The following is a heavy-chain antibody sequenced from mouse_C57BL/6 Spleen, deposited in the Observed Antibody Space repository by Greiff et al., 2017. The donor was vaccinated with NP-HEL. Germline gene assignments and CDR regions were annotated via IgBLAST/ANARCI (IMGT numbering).Heavy chain of an antibody. D-gene: IGHD2-4*01. V-gene: IGHV1-55*01. J-gene: IGHJ2*01. CDR1: GYTFTSYW. CDR3: ARQGGGYDYDRGYYFDY. Sequence: QVQLQQPGAELVKPGASVKMSCKASGYTFTSYWITWVKQRPGQGLEWIGDIYPGSGSTNYNEKFKSKATLTVDTSSSTAYMQLSSLTSEDSAVYYCARQGGGYDYDRGYYFDYWGQGTTLTVSS. CDR2: IYPGSGST.